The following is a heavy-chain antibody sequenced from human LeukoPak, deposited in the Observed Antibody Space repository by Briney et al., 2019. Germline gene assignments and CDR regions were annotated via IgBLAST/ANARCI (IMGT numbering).Heavy chain of an antibody. Sequence: PSETLSLTCTVSGGSISSGGYYWSWIRQHPGKGLEWIGYIYYSGGTYYNPSLKSRVTISVDTSKNQFSLKLSSVTAADTAVYYCARESSVTPYYFDYWGQGTLVTVSS. V-gene: IGHV4-31*03. CDR2: IYYSGGT. J-gene: IGHJ4*02. D-gene: IGHD4-11*01. CDR1: GGSISSGGYY. CDR3: ARESSVTPYYFDY.